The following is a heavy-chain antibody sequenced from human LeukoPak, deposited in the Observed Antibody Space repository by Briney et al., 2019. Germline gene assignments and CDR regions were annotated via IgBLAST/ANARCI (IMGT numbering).Heavy chain of an antibody. J-gene: IGHJ3*02. CDR1: GFTVSSNY. D-gene: IGHD3-10*01. CDR3: ARGLLWFGELLANAFDI. CDR2: INSDGSST. Sequence: GGSLRLSCAASGFTVSSNYRSWVRQAPGKGLVWVARINSDGSSTNYADSVKGRFTISRDNAKNTLYLQMNSLGAEDTAVYYCARGLLWFGELLANAFDIWGQGTMVTVSS. V-gene: IGHV3-74*01.